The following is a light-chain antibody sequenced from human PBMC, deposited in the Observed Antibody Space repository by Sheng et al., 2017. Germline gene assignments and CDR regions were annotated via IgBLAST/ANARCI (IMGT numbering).Light chain of an antibody. CDR2: KAS. V-gene: IGKV1-5*03. J-gene: IGKJ2*01. CDR1: RVLVAG. Sequence: DIQMTQSPSNPVCICRRQSHPSLAGPVRVLVAGWPGISRNQGKPPKLLIYKASSLESGVPSRFSGSGSGTEFTLTISSLQPDDFATYYCQQYNSYSPYTFGQGTKLEIK. CDR3: QQYNSYSPYT.